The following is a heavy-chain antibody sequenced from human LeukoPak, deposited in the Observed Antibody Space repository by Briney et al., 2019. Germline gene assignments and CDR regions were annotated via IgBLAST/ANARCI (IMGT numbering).Heavy chain of an antibody. J-gene: IGHJ4*02. CDR1: GFIFSSYW. Sequence: GGSLRPSCEVSGFIFSSYWMSWVRQAPGKGPEWVAHIRQDGSEKDYVDSVKGRFTISRDNAKNSLYLQMSSLRAEDTAVYYCGRGSRISDYWGQGTQVTVSS. V-gene: IGHV3-7*01. CDR3: GRGSRISDY. D-gene: IGHD2-15*01. CDR2: IRQDGSEK.